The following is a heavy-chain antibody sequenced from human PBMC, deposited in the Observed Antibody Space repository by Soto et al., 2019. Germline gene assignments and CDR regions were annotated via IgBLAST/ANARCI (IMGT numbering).Heavy chain of an antibody. D-gene: IGHD2-21*01. CDR2: INTDGSVA. J-gene: IGHJ4*01. CDR3: VRDIRLWRIDL. Sequence: EVQLVESGGGLVQPGESLRLSCAASGLTFRSYWMHWVRQAPGKGLVWVSRINTDGSVAMYVDSVKGRFTISRDNAKKTLDIDMNSLRAEETAVYYRVRDIRLWRIDLWGQRTLVTVSS. CDR1: GLTFRSYW. V-gene: IGHV3-74*03.